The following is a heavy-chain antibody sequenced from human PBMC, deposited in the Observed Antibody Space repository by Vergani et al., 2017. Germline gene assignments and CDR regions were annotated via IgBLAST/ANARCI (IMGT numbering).Heavy chain of an antibody. J-gene: IGHJ6*04. CDR2: ISSSGSTI. CDR1: GFTFSDYY. CDR3: GIRGIVASRVVDV. V-gene: IGHV3-11*01. Sequence: QVQLVESGGGLVKPGGSLRLSCAASGFTFSDYYMSWIRQAPGKGLEWVSYISSSGSTIYYADAVKGRFTISRDNAKNSLYLQMNSLGAEDTAVYYCGIRGIVASRVVDVWGKGTTVTVSS. D-gene: IGHD3-22*01.